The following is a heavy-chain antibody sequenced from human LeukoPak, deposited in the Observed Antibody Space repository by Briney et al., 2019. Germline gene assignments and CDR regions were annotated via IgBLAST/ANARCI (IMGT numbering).Heavy chain of an antibody. J-gene: IGHJ6*03. Sequence: ASVKVSCKASGYTFTSYGISWVRQAPGQGLEWMGWISAYNGNTNYAQKLQGRVTMTTDTSTSTAYMELSSLRSEDTAVYYCARDRSIAVASYYMDVWGKGTTVTVSS. V-gene: IGHV1-18*01. CDR3: ARDRSIAVASYYMDV. CDR1: GYTFTSYG. D-gene: IGHD6-19*01. CDR2: ISAYNGNT.